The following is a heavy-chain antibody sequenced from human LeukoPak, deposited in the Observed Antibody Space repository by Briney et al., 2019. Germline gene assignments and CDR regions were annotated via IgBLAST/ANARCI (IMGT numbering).Heavy chain of an antibody. J-gene: IGHJ4*02. V-gene: IGHV3-23*01. CDR2: ISGSGGST. CDR3: ARGLDYGLDY. Sequence: PGGSLRLSCAASGFTFSSYAMSWVRQAPGKGLEWVSDISGSGGSTYYADSVKGRFTISRDNAKNSLYLQMNTLRAEDTAVYYCARGLDYGLDYWGQGTLVTVSS. D-gene: IGHD4-17*01. CDR1: GFTFSSYA.